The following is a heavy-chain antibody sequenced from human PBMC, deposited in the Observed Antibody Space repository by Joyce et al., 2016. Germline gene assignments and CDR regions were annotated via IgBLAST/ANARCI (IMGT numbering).Heavy chain of an antibody. V-gene: IGHV3-23*01. CDR2: IGACSRGP. Sequence: SLRLSCAASGFTFVGYAMSWVRQAPGKGLECVSAIGACSRGPHYADSVRGRFTTSRDDSDNSLYLHMSGLRSDDTAVYYCVRPRVAVAGTRWFDPWGQGTLVTVSS. CDR3: VRPRVAVAGTRWFDP. D-gene: IGHD6-13*01. CDR1: GFTFVGYA. J-gene: IGHJ5*02.